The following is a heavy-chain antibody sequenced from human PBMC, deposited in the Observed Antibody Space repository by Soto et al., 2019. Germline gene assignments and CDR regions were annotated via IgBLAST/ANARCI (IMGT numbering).Heavy chain of an antibody. J-gene: IGHJ6*02. CDR2: IWYDGSNK. CDR1: GFTFSSYG. CDR3: AIQGYYYYGMDV. Sequence: LRLSCSASGFTFSSYGMHWVRQAPGKGLEWVAVIWYDGSNKYYADSVKGRFTISRDNSKNTLYLQMNSLRAEDTAVYYCAIQGYYYYGMDVWGQGTTVTVSS. V-gene: IGHV3-33*01.